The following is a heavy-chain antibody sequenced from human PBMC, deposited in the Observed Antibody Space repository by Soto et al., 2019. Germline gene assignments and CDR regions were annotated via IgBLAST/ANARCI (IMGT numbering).Heavy chain of an antibody. J-gene: IGHJ5*02. V-gene: IGHV4-39*01. Sequence: KASETLSLTCSVSGGSISSNSYFWDWIRQSPGKGLEWIGSVHFRGSTYYNPSLKSRVTISVDTSKNQFSLKLTSVTAADRAVYYCARRGPNNSYGYDHRLDPWGQGTLVTVSS. CDR3: ARRGPNNSYGYDHRLDP. CDR2: VHFRGST. CDR1: GGSISSNSYF. D-gene: IGHD5-18*01.